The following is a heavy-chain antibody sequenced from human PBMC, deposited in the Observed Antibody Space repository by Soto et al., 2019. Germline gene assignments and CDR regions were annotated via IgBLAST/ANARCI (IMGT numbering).Heavy chain of an antibody. CDR3: ARIKVEAVANKPYYYYGMDV. CDR1: GFSLSTSGMC. CDR2: IDWDDDK. J-gene: IGHJ6*02. Sequence: SGSTLVNPTQTLTLTCTFSGFSLSTSGMCVSWIRQPPGKALEWLARIDWDDDKYYSTSLKTRLTISKDTSKNQVVLTMTNMDPVDTATYYCARIKVEAVANKPYYYYGMDVWGQGTTVTVSS. D-gene: IGHD6-19*01. V-gene: IGHV2-70*11.